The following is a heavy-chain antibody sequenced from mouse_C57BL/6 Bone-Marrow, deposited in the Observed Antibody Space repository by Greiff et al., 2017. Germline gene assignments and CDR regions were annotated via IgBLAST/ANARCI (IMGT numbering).Heavy chain of an antibody. Sequence: EVKLVESVAELVRPGASVKLSCTASGFNIKNTYMHWVKQRPEQGLEWIGRIDPANGNTKYAPKFQGKATITADTSSNTAYLQLSSLTSEDTAIYYCARKDYYYGSSYFDYWGQGTTLTVSS. V-gene: IGHV14-3*01. CDR3: ARKDYYYGSSYFDY. J-gene: IGHJ2*01. CDR1: GFNIKNTY. CDR2: IDPANGNT. D-gene: IGHD1-1*01.